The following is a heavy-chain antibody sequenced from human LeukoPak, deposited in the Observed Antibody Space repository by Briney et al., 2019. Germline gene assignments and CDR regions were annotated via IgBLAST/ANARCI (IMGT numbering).Heavy chain of an antibody. Sequence: SQTLSLTCTVSGGSISSGSYYWSWIRQPAGKGLEWIGRIYTSGSTNYNPSLKSRVTISVDTSKNQFSLKLSSVTAADTAVYYCARERERLLRYFDWLPAYDAFDIWGQGTMVTVSS. CDR3: ARERERLLRYFDWLPAYDAFDI. D-gene: IGHD3-9*01. J-gene: IGHJ3*02. V-gene: IGHV4-61*02. CDR1: GGSISSGSYY. CDR2: IYTSGST.